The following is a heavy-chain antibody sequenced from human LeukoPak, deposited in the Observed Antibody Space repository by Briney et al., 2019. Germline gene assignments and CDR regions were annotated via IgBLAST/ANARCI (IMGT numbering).Heavy chain of an antibody. CDR3: ARAYYDSSGYYSDAFDI. Sequence: ASVKVSCKASGYTFTSYAMHWVRQAPGQRLEWMGWIDAGNGNTKYSQEFQGRVTITRDTSVSTAYMELSSLRSEDTAVYYCARAYYDSSGYYSDAFDIWGQGTMVTVSS. CDR1: GYTFTSYA. J-gene: IGHJ3*02. V-gene: IGHV1-3*01. D-gene: IGHD3-22*01. CDR2: IDAGNGNT.